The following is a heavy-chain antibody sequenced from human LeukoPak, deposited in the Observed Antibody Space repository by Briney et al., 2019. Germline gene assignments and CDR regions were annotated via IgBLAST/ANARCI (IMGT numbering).Heavy chain of an antibody. CDR3: AKGAVTYYYYYYMDV. Sequence: GGSLRLSCAASGFTFSSYAMSWVRQAPGKGLEWVSAISGSGGSTYYADSVKGRFTISRDNSKNTLYLQISSLRAEDTAVYYCAKGAVTYYYYYYMDVWGKGTTVTVSS. CDR1: GFTFSSYA. CDR2: ISGSGGST. D-gene: IGHD4-17*01. V-gene: IGHV3-23*01. J-gene: IGHJ6*03.